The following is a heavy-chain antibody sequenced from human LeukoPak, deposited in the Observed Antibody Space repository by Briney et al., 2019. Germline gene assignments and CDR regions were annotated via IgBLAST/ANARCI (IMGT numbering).Heavy chain of an antibody. CDR2: INHSGST. V-gene: IGHV4-34*01. CDR3: ARGGKYSSSSRFYYYYYYMDV. D-gene: IGHD6-6*01. Sequence: PSETLSLTCAVYGGSFSGYYWSWIRQPPGKGLEWIGEINHSGSTNYNPSLKSRVTISVDTSKNQFSLKLSSVTAADTAVYYCARGGKYSSSSRFYYYYYYMDVWGKGTTVTVSS. J-gene: IGHJ6*03. CDR1: GGSFSGYY.